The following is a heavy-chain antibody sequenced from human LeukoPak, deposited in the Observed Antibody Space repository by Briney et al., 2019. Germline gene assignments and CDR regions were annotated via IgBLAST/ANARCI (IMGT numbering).Heavy chain of an antibody. CDR3: ARVAPAGDYQEFDS. D-gene: IGHD4-17*01. Sequence: SVKVSCKATGGTFSNYGISWVRQAPGQGLEWMGRIVPVVGVSNNAQRFQGRLTLTADKSTITAYMELSSLTSEDTAVYYCARVAPAGDYQEFDSWGPGTLVTVSS. CDR2: IVPVVGVS. V-gene: IGHV1-69*04. CDR1: GGTFSNYG. J-gene: IGHJ4*02.